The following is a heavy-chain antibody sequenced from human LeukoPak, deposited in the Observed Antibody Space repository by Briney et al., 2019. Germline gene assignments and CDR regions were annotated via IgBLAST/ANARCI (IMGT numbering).Heavy chain of an antibody. CDR2: MYGDMREI. CDR3: ARDLGLRGST. Sequence: GGSLRLSCEASGLTFSESWMHWVRQIPGKGLVWLSRMYGDMREISYADSVKGRFTISRDNAKNTVYLQMNSLRSEDTAVYYCARDLGLRGSTWGQGTLVTVSS. J-gene: IGHJ5*02. V-gene: IGHV3-74*01. D-gene: IGHD5-12*01. CDR1: GLTFSESW.